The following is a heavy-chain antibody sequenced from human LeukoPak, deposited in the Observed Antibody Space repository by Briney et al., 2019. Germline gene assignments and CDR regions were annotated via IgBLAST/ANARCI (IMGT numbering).Heavy chain of an antibody. J-gene: IGHJ4*02. CDR1: GFTFSSYS. Sequence: GGSLRLSCAASGFTFSSYSMNWVRQAPGKGLEWVSYISSSSSTIYYADSVKGRFTISRHNSKNTLYLQMNSLRAEDTAVYYCARGSSTVANQWGQGTLVTVSS. CDR2: ISSSSSTI. D-gene: IGHD4-23*01. CDR3: ARGSSTVANQ. V-gene: IGHV3-48*01.